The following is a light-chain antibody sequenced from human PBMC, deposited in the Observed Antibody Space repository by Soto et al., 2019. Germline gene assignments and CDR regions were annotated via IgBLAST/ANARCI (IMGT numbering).Light chain of an antibody. J-gene: IGKJ1*01. CDR1: QSVSGNF. CDR3: KQYGSSPPWT. Sequence: DIVLTQSPGTLSLSPGERATLSCRASQSVSGNFLAWYQQRPGQAPRLLIYGASNRATGVPDRFSGSGSGTDFILTISRLESEDFAVYYCKQYGSSPPWTFGQGTKVQVK. CDR2: GAS. V-gene: IGKV3-20*01.